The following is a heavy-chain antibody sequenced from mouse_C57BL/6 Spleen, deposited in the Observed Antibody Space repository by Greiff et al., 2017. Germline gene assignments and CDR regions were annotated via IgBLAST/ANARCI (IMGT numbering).Heavy chain of an antibody. CDR3: ARDEAGLFDY. Sequence: EVKLVESGGGLVKPGGSLKLSCAASGFTFSSYAMSWVRQTPEKRLEWVATISDGGSYTYYPDNVKGRFPISRDNAKNNLYLQMSHLKSEDTAMYYCARDEAGLFDYWGKGTTLTVSS. V-gene: IGHV5-4*01. CDR1: GFTFSSYA. J-gene: IGHJ2*01. CDR2: ISDGGSYT. D-gene: IGHD3-1*01.